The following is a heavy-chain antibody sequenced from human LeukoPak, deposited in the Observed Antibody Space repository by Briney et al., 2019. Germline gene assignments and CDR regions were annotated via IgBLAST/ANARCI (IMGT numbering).Heavy chain of an antibody. J-gene: IGHJ6*03. Sequence: SVKVSCKASGGTFSSYAISWVRQAPGQGLEWMGGIIPIFGTANYAQKFQGRVTITTDEPTSTAYMELSSLRSEDTAVYYCARTSFGNYYDSSGYPHYYYYYMDVWGKGTTVTVSS. V-gene: IGHV1-69*05. CDR3: ARTSFGNYYDSSGYPHYYYYYMDV. CDR2: IIPIFGTA. D-gene: IGHD3-22*01. CDR1: GGTFSSYA.